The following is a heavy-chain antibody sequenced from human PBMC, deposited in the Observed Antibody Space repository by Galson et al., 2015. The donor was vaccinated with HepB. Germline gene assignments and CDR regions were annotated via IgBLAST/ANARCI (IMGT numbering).Heavy chain of an antibody. CDR2: IYHSGST. V-gene: IGHV4-31*03. D-gene: IGHD2-15*01. CDR3: ARVKPRAAGFDI. CDR1: GGSISSGGYY. Sequence: LSLTCTVSGGSISSGGYYWSWLRQHPGKGLEWIGYIYHSGSTYYNPSLESRVTISVDTSKNQFSLKLSSVTAADTAVFYCARVKPRAAGFDIWGQGTMVTVSS. J-gene: IGHJ3*02.